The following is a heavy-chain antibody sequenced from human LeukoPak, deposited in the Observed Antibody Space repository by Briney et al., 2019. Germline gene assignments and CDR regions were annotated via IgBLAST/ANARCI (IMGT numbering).Heavy chain of an antibody. CDR3: ARVRRHLVATTTKGYFDY. Sequence: GASVKVSCKASGYSFNSQGMNWVRQAPGQGLEWMGIINPSGGSTSYAQKFQGRVTMTRDTSTSTVYMELSSLRSEDTAVYYCARVRRHLVATTTKGYFDYWGQGTLVTVSS. D-gene: IGHD5-12*01. V-gene: IGHV1-46*02. CDR1: GYSFNSQG. J-gene: IGHJ4*02. CDR2: INPSGGST.